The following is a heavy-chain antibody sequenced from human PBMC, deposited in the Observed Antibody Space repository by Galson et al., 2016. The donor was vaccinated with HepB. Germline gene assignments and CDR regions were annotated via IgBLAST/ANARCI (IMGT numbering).Heavy chain of an antibody. CDR2: INPRDSET. V-gene: IGHV5-51*01. CDR1: GYSFTNHW. D-gene: IGHD1-26*01. J-gene: IGHJ4*02. Sequence: QSGAEVKKPGESLKISCKGSGYSFTNHWIGWVRQMPGKGLEWMGIINPRDSETRYSPSFQGQVTISVDKSISTAFLQWSSLKASDTAMYFCARRRDTASSARYFDYWAQGTLVTVSS. CDR3: ARRRDTASSARYFDY.